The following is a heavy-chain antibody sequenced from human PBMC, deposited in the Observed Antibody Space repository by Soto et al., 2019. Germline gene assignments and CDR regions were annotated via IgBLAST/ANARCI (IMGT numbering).Heavy chain of an antibody. J-gene: IGHJ6*02. Sequence: QVQLVESGGGVVQPGRSLRLSCAASGFTFSSYGMHWVRQAPGKGLEWVAVIWYDGSNKYYADSVKGRFTISRDNSKNTLYLQMNSQRAEDTAVYYCARESLDYYGMDVWGQGTTVTVSS. CDR2: IWYDGSNK. V-gene: IGHV3-33*01. D-gene: IGHD6-13*01. CDR1: GFTFSSYG. CDR3: ARESLDYYGMDV.